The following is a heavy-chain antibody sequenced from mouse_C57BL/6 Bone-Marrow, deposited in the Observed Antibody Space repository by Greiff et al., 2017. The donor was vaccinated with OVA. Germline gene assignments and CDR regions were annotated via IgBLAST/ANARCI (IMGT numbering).Heavy chain of an antibody. CDR3: ARGYYGSSYFAY. Sequence: DVQLQESGPELVKPGASVKIPCKASGYTFTDYNMDWVKQSHGKSLEWIGDINPNNGGTIYNQKFKGKATLTVDKSSSTAYMELRSLTSEDTAVYYCARGYYGSSYFAYWGQGTLVTVSA. CDR2: INPNNGGT. CDR1: GYTFTDYN. V-gene: IGHV1-18*01. D-gene: IGHD1-1*01. J-gene: IGHJ3*01.